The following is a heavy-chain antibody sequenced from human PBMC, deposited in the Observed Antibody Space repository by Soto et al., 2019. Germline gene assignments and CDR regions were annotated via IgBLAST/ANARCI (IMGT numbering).Heavy chain of an antibody. D-gene: IGHD3-3*01. J-gene: IGHJ6*02. CDR3: AKDKDWSGVYGMDV. Sequence: PGGPLRLSCAASGVTFSSYAMSWIRQAPGKGLEWVTAINGGSTTYYADSVKGRFTISRDNSKNTLYLQMNSLRAEDTAVYYCAKDKDWSGVYGMDVWGQGTTVTVSS. CDR1: GVTFSSYA. CDR2: INGGSTT. V-gene: IGHV3-23*01.